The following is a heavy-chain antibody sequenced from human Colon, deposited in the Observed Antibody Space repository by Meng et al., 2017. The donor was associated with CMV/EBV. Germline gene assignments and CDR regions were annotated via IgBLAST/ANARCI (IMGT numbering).Heavy chain of an antibody. CDR1: GVSMTSYY. V-gene: IGHV4-59*01. CDR3: ARGNRRYSFGNYYYYGMDV. J-gene: IGHJ6*02. CDR2: IYYTGST. Sequence: SETLSLTCTVSGVSMTSYYLNWIRQPPGKGLEWIGYIYYTGSTNYDADYNPSLKGRVTISVDTSKNQFSLKLSSVSAADAAVYYCARGNRRYSFGNYYYYGMDVWGQGTTVTVSS. D-gene: IGHD5-18*01.